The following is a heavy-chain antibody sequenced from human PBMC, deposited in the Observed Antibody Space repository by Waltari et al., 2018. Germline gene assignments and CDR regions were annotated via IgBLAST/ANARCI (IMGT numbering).Heavy chain of an antibody. CDR1: GGSISSGDYY. D-gene: IGHD2-2*01. CDR3: ARVSVVPAVSFDY. V-gene: IGHV4-30-4*01. Sequence: QVQLQESGPGLVKPSQTLSLTCTVSGGSISSGDYYWRWIRQPPGNGLDWIGYIYYSGSTYYNPSLKSRVTISVDTSKNQFSLKLSSVTAADTAVYYCARVSVVPAVSFDYWGQGTLVTVSS. CDR2: IYYSGST. J-gene: IGHJ4*02.